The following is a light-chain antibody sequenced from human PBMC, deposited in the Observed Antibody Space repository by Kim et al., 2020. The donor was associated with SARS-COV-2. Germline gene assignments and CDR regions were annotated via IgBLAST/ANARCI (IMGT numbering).Light chain of an antibody. CDR2: DAS. Sequence: SASVGDRVTITGRASQSISKWLAWYRQQPGKAPNLLIFDASTLNTGVPARLSGSGSGTEFALTISSLQPDDFATYFCQQYDSYPYSFGPGTKLEI. V-gene: IGKV1-5*01. CDR1: QSISKW. CDR3: QQYDSYPYS. J-gene: IGKJ2*03.